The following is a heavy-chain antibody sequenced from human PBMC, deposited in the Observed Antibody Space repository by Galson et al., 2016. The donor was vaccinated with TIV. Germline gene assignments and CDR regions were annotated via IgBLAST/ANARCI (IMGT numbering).Heavy chain of an antibody. V-gene: IGHV6-1*01. Sequence: CAISGDSVSSTSAAWNWIRQSPSRGLEWLGRTYYRSTWYNDYAASLKSRITINPDTSKNQFSLQLNSVTPEDTAVYYCARATPSVFGIIMTLDSWGQGTLVTVSS. CDR1: GDSVSSTSAA. D-gene: IGHD3-16*01. J-gene: IGHJ4*02. CDR3: ARATPSVFGIIMTLDS. CDR2: TYYRSTWYN.